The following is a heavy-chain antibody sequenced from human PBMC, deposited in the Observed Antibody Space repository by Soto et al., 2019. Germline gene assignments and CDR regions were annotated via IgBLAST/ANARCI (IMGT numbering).Heavy chain of an antibody. V-gene: IGHV2-26*01. CDR2: IFSNDEK. D-gene: IGHD6-13*01. CDR3: ARIRIAAAGWYFDY. Sequence: QVTLKESGPVLVKPTETLTLTCTVSGFSLSNGRMGVSWIRQPPGKALEWLARIFSNDEKSYSTSLKSRLTISKDTSKSQVVLTMTNMDPVDTATYYCARIRIAAAGWYFDYWGQGTLVTVSS. J-gene: IGHJ4*02. CDR1: GFSLSNGRMG.